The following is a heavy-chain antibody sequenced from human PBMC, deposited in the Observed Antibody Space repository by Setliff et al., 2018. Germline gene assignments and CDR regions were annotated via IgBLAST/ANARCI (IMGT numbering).Heavy chain of an antibody. CDR2: INHSGST. J-gene: IGHJ4*02. CDR1: GGSFSGYY. D-gene: IGHD3-10*01. V-gene: IGHV4-34*01. Sequence: SETLSLTCAVYGGSFSGYYWSWIRQPPGKGLEWIGEINHSGSTNYHPSLKSRVTISVDTSKNQFSLKLSSVTAADTAVYYCARANSIRRFGEWKHYFDYWGQGTLVTVSS. CDR3: ARANSIRRFGEWKHYFDY.